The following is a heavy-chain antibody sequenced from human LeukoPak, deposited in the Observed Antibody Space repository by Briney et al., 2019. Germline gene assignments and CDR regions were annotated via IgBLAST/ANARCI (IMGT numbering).Heavy chain of an antibody. D-gene: IGHD3-3*01. V-gene: IGHV3-74*03. Sequence: PGGSLRLSCAASGFTFSNYWIHWVRQAPGKGLVWVSRIDNAGSITTYADSVKGRFTISRDNAENTLYLQMNSLRVEDTAVYYCAREYNPSLDFWSGYYYYYYGMDVWGQGTTVTVSS. CDR1: GFTFSNYW. CDR2: IDNAGSIT. CDR3: AREYNPSLDFWSGYYYYYYGMDV. J-gene: IGHJ6*02.